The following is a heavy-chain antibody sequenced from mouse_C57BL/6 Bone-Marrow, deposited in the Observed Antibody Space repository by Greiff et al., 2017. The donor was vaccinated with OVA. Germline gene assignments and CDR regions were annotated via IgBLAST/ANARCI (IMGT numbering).Heavy chain of an antibody. CDR2: IDPSDSYT. CDR3: ASSGGGLRRRDAYYYAMDY. CDR1: GYTFTSYW. D-gene: IGHD2-4*01. V-gene: IGHV1-59*01. Sequence: VQLQQPGAELVRPGTSVKLSCKASGYTFTSYWMHWVKQRPGQGLEWIGVIDPSDSYTNYNQKFKGKATLTVDTSSSTAYMQLSSLTSEDSAVYYCASSGGGLRRRDAYYYAMDYWGQGTSVTVSS. J-gene: IGHJ4*01.